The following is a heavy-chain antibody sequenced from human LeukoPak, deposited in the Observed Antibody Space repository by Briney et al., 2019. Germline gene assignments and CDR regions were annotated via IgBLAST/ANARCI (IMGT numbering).Heavy chain of an antibody. CDR3: ARDIEAAGLFLDY. V-gene: IGHV3-7*01. Sequence: GGSLRLSRAASGFTFSSYWMSWVRQAPGKGLEWVANMKYDGSEKCYVDSVKGRFTISRDNAKNSLYLQMNSLRAEDTAVYYCARDIEAAGLFLDYWGQGTLVTVSS. CDR1: GFTFSSYW. D-gene: IGHD6-13*01. J-gene: IGHJ4*02. CDR2: MKYDGSEK.